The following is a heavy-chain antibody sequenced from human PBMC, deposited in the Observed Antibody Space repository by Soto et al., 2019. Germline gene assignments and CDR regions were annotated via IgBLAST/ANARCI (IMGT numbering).Heavy chain of an antibody. CDR2: ISYDGSNK. J-gene: IGHJ6*02. Sequence: GGSLRLSCAASGFTFISYGMHWVRQAPGKGLEWVAVISYDGSNKYYADSVKGRFTISRDNSKNTLYLQMNSLRAEDTAVYYCARGKRDYYDSSGPLPKRYYYYGMDVWGQGTTVTVSS. CDR3: ARGKRDYYDSSGPLPKRYYYYGMDV. V-gene: IGHV3-30*03. CDR1: GFTFISYG. D-gene: IGHD3-22*01.